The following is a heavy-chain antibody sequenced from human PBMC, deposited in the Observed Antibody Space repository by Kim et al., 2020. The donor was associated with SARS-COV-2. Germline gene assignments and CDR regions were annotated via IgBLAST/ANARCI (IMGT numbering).Heavy chain of an antibody. CDR1: GYTFTSYY. J-gene: IGHJ4*02. Sequence: ASVKVSCKASGYTFTSYYMHWVRQAPGQGLEWMGIINPSGGSTSYAQKFQGRVTMTRDTSTSTVYMELSSLRSEDTAVYYCARGTAYYYGSGSLGLFDYWGQGTLVTVSS. CDR2: INPSGGST. V-gene: IGHV1-46*01. CDR3: ARGTAYYYGSGSLGLFDY. D-gene: IGHD3-10*01.